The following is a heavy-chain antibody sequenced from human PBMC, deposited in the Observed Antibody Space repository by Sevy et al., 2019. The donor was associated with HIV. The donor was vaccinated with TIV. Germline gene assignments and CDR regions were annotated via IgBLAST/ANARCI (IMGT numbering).Heavy chain of an antibody. V-gene: IGHV1-58*01. J-gene: IGHJ6*02. D-gene: IGHD3-16*01. Sequence: ASVKVSCKASGLPISNIAVQWVRQTRGQRLEWIGWIVVGSARTDYAHKFQETVAITRDLSTRTIFLEVSSLRSEDSAVYYCAAEYTTRFGGPVRVFNIWGQGTTVTVSS. CDR2: IVVGSART. CDR3: AAEYTTRFGGPVRVFNI. CDR1: GLPISNIA.